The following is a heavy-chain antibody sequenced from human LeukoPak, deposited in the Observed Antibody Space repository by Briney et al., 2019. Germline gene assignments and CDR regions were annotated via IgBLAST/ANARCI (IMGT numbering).Heavy chain of an antibody. Sequence: GGSLRLSCTASGFTFSSYGMHWVRQAPGKGLEWVAVIWFDGSNKYYADSVKGRFTISRDNAKNSLYLQMNSLRAEDTAVYYCARGISYYYDSSGDYWGQGTLVTVSS. V-gene: IGHV3-33*01. J-gene: IGHJ4*02. CDR2: IWFDGSNK. CDR1: GFTFSSYG. CDR3: ARGISYYYDSSGDY. D-gene: IGHD3-22*01.